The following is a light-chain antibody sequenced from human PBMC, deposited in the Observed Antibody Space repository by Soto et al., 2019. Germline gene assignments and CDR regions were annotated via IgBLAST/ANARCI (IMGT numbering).Light chain of an antibody. CDR3: QQYVTPPFT. CDR1: ESVNRVY. Sequence: EIVLAQSPYTLSFSPVERSTLSCRASESVNRVYLAWYQHKPGQAPRLLIFGASERATGIPDRFSGSGSGTDFTLTISRLEPEDFAVYYCQQYVTPPFTFGPGTKVDIK. CDR2: GAS. J-gene: IGKJ3*01. V-gene: IGKV3-20*01.